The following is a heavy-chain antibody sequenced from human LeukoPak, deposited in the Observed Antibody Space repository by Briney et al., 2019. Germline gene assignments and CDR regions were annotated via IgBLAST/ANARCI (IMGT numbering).Heavy chain of an antibody. J-gene: IGHJ4*02. D-gene: IGHD3-9*01. V-gene: IGHV3-23*01. CDR2: ITGSGDTT. CDR3: AKWGDYDILTGYYVSDF. Sequence: GGSLRLSCAASGLTVSSNYMSWVRQAPGKGLEWVSAITGSGDTTYYADSVKGRFTISRDNSKNTLYVEMNTLRAEDTAVYYCAKWGDYDILTGYYVSDFWGQGTLVTVSS. CDR1: GLTVSSNY.